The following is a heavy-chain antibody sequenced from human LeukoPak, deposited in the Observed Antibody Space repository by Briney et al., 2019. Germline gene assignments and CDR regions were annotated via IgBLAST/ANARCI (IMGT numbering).Heavy chain of an antibody. CDR3: ARDNYSNLDY. Sequence: GGSLRLSCAASGFTFSSYGMHWVRQAPGKGLEWVVVIWYDGSNKYYADSVKGRFTISRDNSKNTLYLQMNGLRAEDTAVYYCARDNYSNLDYWGQGTLVTVSS. D-gene: IGHD4-11*01. CDR2: IWYDGSNK. J-gene: IGHJ4*02. V-gene: IGHV3-33*01. CDR1: GFTFSSYG.